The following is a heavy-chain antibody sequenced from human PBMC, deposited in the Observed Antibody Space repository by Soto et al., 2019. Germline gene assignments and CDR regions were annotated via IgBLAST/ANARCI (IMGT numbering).Heavy chain of an antibody. CDR2: INAGNGNT. D-gene: IGHD5-18*01. Sequence: ASVKVSWKASGYTFTSYAMHWVRQAPGQRLEWMGWINAGNGNTKYSQKFQGRVTITRDTSASTAYMELSSLRSEDTAVYYCAREGLHSNENYGMDVWGQGTTVTVSS. CDR3: AREGLHSNENYGMDV. V-gene: IGHV1-3*01. CDR1: GYTFTSYA. J-gene: IGHJ6*02.